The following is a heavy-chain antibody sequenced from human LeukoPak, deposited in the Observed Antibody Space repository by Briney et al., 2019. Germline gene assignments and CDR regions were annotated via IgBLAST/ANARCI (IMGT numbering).Heavy chain of an antibody. CDR2: INHGGST. V-gene: IGHV4-34*01. CDR3: ARQSEKDVATLFIRWFDP. CDR1: GESFSGFY. J-gene: IGHJ5*02. Sequence: PSETLSLTCAVYGESFSGFYWSWIRQSPGKGSEWIGEINHGGSTNYNPSLKTRVTISVDTSKNQFSLKLTSVTAADTAVYYCARQSEKDVATLFIRWFDPWGQGTLVTVSS. D-gene: IGHD2-21*01.